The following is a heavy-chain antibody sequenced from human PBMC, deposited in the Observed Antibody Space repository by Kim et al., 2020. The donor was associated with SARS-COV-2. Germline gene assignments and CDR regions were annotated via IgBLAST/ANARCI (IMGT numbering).Heavy chain of an antibody. V-gene: IGHV3-30*04. CDR2: ISYDGNNQ. J-gene: IGHJ4*02. CDR3: ARDREGGYNYLFDH. D-gene: IGHD5-12*01. CDR1: GFTLSSYA. Sequence: GGSLRLSCAASGFTLSSYAMHWVRQAPGKGLEWVAVISYDGNNQYYADSVKGRFIVSRDNPKNTLYLQINSLRVEDAAVYYCARDREGGYNYLFDHWGQGTLVTLSS.